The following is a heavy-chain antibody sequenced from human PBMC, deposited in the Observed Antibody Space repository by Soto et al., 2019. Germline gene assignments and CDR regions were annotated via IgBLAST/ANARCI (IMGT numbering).Heavy chain of an antibody. CDR1: GFNFDDYA. CDR3: AKIPDYYDSSGHLQEYGMDV. Sequence: GGSLRLSSTASGFNFDDYAMHWVRQAPGKGLEWVAVISHDGSNKYYADSVKGRFTISRDNSKNTLYLQMNSLRAEDTAVYYCAKIPDYYDSSGHLQEYGMDVWGQGTTVTVSS. V-gene: IGHV3-30*18. CDR2: ISHDGSNK. J-gene: IGHJ6*02. D-gene: IGHD3-22*01.